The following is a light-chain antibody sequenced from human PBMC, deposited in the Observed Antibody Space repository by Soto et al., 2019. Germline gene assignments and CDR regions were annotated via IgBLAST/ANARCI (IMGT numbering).Light chain of an antibody. CDR1: QSVSNN. J-gene: IGKJ1*01. Sequence: DIVLTQSPGTLSLSPGEIATLSCRASQSVSNNYLAWYQQKPGQPPRLFIFRASSRATGIPARFSGSGSGTEFNMTISSLQSEDFAVYYCQQYNNWPPWTFGQGTKVDIK. CDR3: QQYNNWPPWT. V-gene: IGKV3-15*01. CDR2: RAS.